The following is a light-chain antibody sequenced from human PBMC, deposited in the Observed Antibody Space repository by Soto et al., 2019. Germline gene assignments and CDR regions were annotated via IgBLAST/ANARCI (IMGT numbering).Light chain of an antibody. CDR1: TGAVTSGHY. V-gene: IGLV7-46*01. CDR2: NTN. Sequence: QAVVTQEPSLTVSPGGTVTLTCDSSTGAVTSGHYPYWFQQKPGQAPRTLIFNTNNKHSWTPARFSGSLLGGKAALTLSGAQPEDEAEYYCLLSYSGPRLWVFGGGTKVTVL. CDR3: LLSYSGPRLWV. J-gene: IGLJ3*02.